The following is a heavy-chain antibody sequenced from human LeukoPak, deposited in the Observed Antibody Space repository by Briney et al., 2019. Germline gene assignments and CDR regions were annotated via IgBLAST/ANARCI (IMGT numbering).Heavy chain of an antibody. CDR2: INQDGSEI. V-gene: IGHV3-7*01. D-gene: IGHD3-22*01. Sequence: GGSLRLSCAASGFTFSNYWMSWVRQAPGKGLEWLANINQDGSEIYYVDSVKGRFTISRDNGKNSLYLQINSLRADDTAVYYCARDQGSMIVVQTTNWYFDLWGRGTLVTVSS. J-gene: IGHJ2*01. CDR1: GFTFSNYW. CDR3: ARDQGSMIVVQTTNWYFDL.